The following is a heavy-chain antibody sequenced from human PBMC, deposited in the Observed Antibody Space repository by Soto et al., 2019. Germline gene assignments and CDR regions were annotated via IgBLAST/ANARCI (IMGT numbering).Heavy chain of an antibody. V-gene: IGHV3-21*01. Sequence: GGSLRLSCAASGFTFSSYSMNWVRQAPGKGLEWVSSISSSSSYIYYADSVKGRFTISRDNAKNSLYLQMNSLRAEDTAVYYCARLSDTALWRRVGKNNWFDPWGQGTLVTVSS. CDR1: GFTFSSYS. D-gene: IGHD5-18*01. CDR3: ARLSDTALWRRVGKNNWFDP. J-gene: IGHJ5*02. CDR2: ISSSSSYI.